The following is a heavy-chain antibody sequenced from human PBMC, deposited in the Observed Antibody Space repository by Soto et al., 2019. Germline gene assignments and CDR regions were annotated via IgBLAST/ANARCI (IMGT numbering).Heavy chain of an antibody. CDR2: ISPRRGDH. D-gene: IGHD5-12*01. J-gene: IGHJ4*02. CDR3: AKGGGYGHGH. CDR1: GYNFSAHY. V-gene: IGHV1-2*02. Sequence: QLVQSGAEVTKPGASVKVSCKTSGYNFSAHYIHWVRQPPGQGLEWMGWISPRRGDHHSVDKFQDRLTLTTDTTTTTAFMHLSGLRVNDSAVYYCAKGGGYGHGHWGQGTPIIVSS.